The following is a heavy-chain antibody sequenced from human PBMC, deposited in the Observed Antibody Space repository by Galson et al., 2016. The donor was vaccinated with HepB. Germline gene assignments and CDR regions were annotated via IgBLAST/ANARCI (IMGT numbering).Heavy chain of an antibody. J-gene: IGHJ4*02. Sequence: SLRLSCAASSGFPFSSYGLHWVRQAPGKALEWVAVISYVGTNIFYADSVKGRFTISRDNSMNTLYLQMNSLRREDTAVYYCAKVFRCFDYWGQGTLVTVSS. CDR3: AKVFRCFDY. D-gene: IGHD3-3*01. CDR2: ISYVGTNI. CDR1: GFPFSSYG. V-gene: IGHV3-30*18.